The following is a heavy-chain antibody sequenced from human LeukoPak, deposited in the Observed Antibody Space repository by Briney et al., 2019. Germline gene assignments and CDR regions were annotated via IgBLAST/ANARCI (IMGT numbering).Heavy chain of an antibody. CDR1: GFTFSSYS. CDR3: ARAGGIAVDWFDP. Sequence: GGSLRLSCAASGFTFSSYSMNWVRQAPGKGLEWVSSISSSSSYIYYADSVKGRFTISRDNAKNSLYLQMNSLRAEDTAVYYCARAGGIAVDWFDPWGQGTLVTVSS. CDR2: ISSSSSYI. D-gene: IGHD6-19*01. V-gene: IGHV3-21*01. J-gene: IGHJ5*02.